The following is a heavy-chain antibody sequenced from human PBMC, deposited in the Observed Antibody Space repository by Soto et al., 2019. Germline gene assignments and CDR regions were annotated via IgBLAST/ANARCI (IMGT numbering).Heavy chain of an antibody. CDR2: IIPIFGTA. CDR1: GGTFSSYA. D-gene: IGHD5-12*01. CDR3: ARESRSGYDHNWFDP. Sequence: SVKVSCKASGGTFSSYAVSWVRQAPGQGLEWVGGIIPIFGTANYAQKFQGRVTITADESTSTAYMELSSLRSEDTAVYYCARESRSGYDHNWFDPWGQGTLVTVSS. V-gene: IGHV1-69*13. J-gene: IGHJ5*02.